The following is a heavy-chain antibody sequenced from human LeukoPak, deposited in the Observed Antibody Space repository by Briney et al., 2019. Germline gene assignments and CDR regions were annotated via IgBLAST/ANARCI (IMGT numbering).Heavy chain of an antibody. CDR2: IYTSGST. D-gene: IGHD5-24*01. CDR3: AREWRDGYNRPMYYFDY. J-gene: IGHJ4*02. CDR1: GGSISSGSYY. Sequence: SQTLSLTCTVSGGSISSGSYYWSWIRRPAGKGLEWIGRIYTSGSTNYNPSLKSRVTISVDTSKNQFSLKLSSVTAADTAVYYCAREWRDGYNRPMYYFDYWGQGTLVTVSS. V-gene: IGHV4-61*02.